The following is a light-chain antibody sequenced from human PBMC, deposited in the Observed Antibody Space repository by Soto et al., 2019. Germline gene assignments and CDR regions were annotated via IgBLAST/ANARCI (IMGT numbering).Light chain of an antibody. Sequence: EIVLTQSPATLSLSPGERATLSCRARQSVSSNLAWYQQKPGQAHRLLIYGASTRATGIPARFSGSGSGTEFTLTISSLQSEDFAVYYCQQYNNWPLTFGGGTKVEIK. CDR1: QSVSSN. CDR2: GAS. CDR3: QQYNNWPLT. V-gene: IGKV3-15*01. J-gene: IGKJ4*01.